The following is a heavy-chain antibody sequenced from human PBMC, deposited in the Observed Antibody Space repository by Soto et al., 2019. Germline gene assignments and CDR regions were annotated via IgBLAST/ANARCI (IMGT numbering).Heavy chain of an antibody. D-gene: IGHD3-3*01. Sequence: GGSLRLSCAASGFTYSSYAMAWVRQAPGKGLEWVSAISGSGVDTYYADSVQGRFIISRDNSMNTLYLQMSSLRAEDTSVYYCAKSYDFWSGPFDYWGPGTLVTVSS. CDR2: ISGSGVDT. CDR3: AKSYDFWSGPFDY. J-gene: IGHJ4*02. V-gene: IGHV3-23*01. CDR1: GFTYSSYA.